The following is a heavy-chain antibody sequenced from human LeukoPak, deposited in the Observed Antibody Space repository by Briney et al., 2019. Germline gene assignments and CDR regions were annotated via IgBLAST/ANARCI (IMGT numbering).Heavy chain of an antibody. V-gene: IGHV4-38-2*02. CDR1: GYSISSGYY. Sequence: KTSETLSLTCTVSGYSISSGYYWGWLRQPPGKGLGWIGSIYHSGSTYYNPSLKSRVTISVDTSKNQFSLKLSSVTAADTAVYYCARVGNYYGSGSLNFDYWGQGTLVTVSS. CDR2: IYHSGST. J-gene: IGHJ4*02. D-gene: IGHD3-10*01. CDR3: ARVGNYYGSGSLNFDY.